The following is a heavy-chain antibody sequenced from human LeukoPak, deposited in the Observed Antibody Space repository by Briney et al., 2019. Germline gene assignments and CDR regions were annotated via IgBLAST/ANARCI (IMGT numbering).Heavy chain of an antibody. CDR2: IRPDGSER. J-gene: IGHJ4*02. CDR3: ARGKLFAS. CDR1: GFTFSTYW. Sequence: GGSLRLSCTASGFTFSTYWMTWVRQAPGRGLEWVANIRPDGSERDYVASVKGRFTISRDNAKNSLYLQMNSLRAEDTAVYYCARGKLFASWGQGTRVTVSS. V-gene: IGHV3-7*05.